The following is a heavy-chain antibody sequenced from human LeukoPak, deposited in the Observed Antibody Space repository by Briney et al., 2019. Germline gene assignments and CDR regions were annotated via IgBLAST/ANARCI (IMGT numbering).Heavy chain of an antibody. CDR1: GFTFRNAW. Sequence: GGSLRLSCAASGFTFRNAWMTWVRQAPGKGLEWVSGISGSGGSTYYADSVKGRFTISRDNSKNTLYMQMNSLRAEDTAVYYCAKDNTYGSGSVHWFDPWGQGTLVTVSS. J-gene: IGHJ5*02. CDR3: AKDNTYGSGSVHWFDP. D-gene: IGHD3-10*01. V-gene: IGHV3-23*01. CDR2: ISGSGGST.